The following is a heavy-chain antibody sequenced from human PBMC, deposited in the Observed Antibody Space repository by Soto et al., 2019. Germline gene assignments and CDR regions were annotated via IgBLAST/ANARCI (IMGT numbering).Heavy chain of an antibody. J-gene: IGHJ3*02. V-gene: IGHV3-23*01. D-gene: IGHD3-22*01. CDR1: GFTFSIYA. CDR3: ARDVHYYDSRDAFDI. CDR2: ISGSGDTT. Sequence: GGSLRLSCVASGFTFSIYAMSWVRQAPGKGLEWVSSISGSGDTTNYADSVKGRFTISRDNSKNTLYLQMNSLRSEDTAVYYCARDVHYYDSRDAFDIWGQGTMVTVSS.